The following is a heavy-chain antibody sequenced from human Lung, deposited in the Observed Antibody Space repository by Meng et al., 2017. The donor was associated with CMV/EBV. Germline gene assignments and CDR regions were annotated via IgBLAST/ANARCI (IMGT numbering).Heavy chain of an antibody. Sequence: GESXKIPCAASGFTFSSYAMHWVRQAPGKGLEWVANIRFDGTNKYHADSVKSRLTISRDNSKNTLYLQMNSLRAEDTAVYYCAKRGDSSGTYAMDVWGQGXTVTVSS. CDR1: GFTFSSYA. CDR3: AKRGDSSGTYAMDV. CDR2: IRFDGTNK. D-gene: IGHD3-22*01. J-gene: IGHJ6*02. V-gene: IGHV3-30*02.